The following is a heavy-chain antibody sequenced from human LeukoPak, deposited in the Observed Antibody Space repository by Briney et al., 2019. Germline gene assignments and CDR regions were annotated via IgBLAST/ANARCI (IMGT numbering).Heavy chain of an antibody. V-gene: IGHV3-23*01. CDR1: GFTFSTYA. J-gene: IGHJ4*02. Sequence: PGGSLRLSCAASGFTFSTYAMSWVRQAPGKGLEWVSGLSGSGSSAYYADSVKGRFTISRDNSKNTLYLQMNSLRPEDTAVYYCAKDRIAAAGTAVSAFYWGQGTLVTVSS. CDR2: LSGSGSSA. D-gene: IGHD6-13*01. CDR3: AKDRIAAAGTAVSAFY.